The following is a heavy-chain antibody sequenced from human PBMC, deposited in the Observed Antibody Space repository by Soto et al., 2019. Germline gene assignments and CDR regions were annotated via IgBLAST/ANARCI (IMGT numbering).Heavy chain of an antibody. J-gene: IGHJ5*02. CDR1: GFSFSDHA. CDR2: VAHDGTSK. D-gene: IGHD1-20*01. Sequence: GGSLRLSCAASGFSFSDHAMHWVRRAPGKGLEWVALVAHDGTSKYYAGSVKGRFTISSDKSSNTLFLQMDSLDTEDTAVYYCARDNRITGIVYEIDLWGRGTLVTVSS. V-gene: IGHV3-30-3*01. CDR3: ARDNRITGIVYEIDL.